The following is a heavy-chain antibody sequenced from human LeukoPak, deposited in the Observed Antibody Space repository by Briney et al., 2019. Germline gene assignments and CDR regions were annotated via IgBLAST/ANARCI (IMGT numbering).Heavy chain of an antibody. CDR2: ISSSSAKI. J-gene: IGHJ6*03. V-gene: IGHV3-48*04. D-gene: IGHD6-13*01. CDR1: EFTFVRYA. CDR3: ARDPSYASSWYHYMDV. Sequence: GGSLRLSCAASEFTFVRYAMNWVRQAPGKGLEWVSYISSSSAKIDYAESVKGRFTISRDNSKNSLYLQMDSLRAEDTAVYYCARDPSYASSWYHYMDVWGKGTTVTVSS.